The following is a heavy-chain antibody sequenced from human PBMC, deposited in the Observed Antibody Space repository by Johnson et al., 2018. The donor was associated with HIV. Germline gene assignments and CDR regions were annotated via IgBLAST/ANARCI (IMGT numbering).Heavy chain of an antibody. V-gene: IGHV3-33*08. CDR1: RFTFSSYG. J-gene: IGHJ3*02. CDR2: IWYDGRTK. CDR3: ARDLAMIVVAYAFDI. Sequence: QVQLVESGGGLIHPGGSLRLSCAASRFTFSSYGMHWVRQAPGKGLEWVAVIWYDGRTKYYADSVKGRFTISRDNSKNTLYLQINSLRAEDTAVYYCARDLAMIVVAYAFDIWGQGTMVTVSS. D-gene: IGHD3-22*01.